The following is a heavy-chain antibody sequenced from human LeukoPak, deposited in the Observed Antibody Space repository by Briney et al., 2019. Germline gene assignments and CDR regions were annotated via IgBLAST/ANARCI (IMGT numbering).Heavy chain of an antibody. V-gene: IGHV4-39*07. CDR3: ATIIRTSVFDP. J-gene: IGHJ5*02. CDR1: GGSISSTSYY. D-gene: IGHD3-3*02. Sequence: PSETLSLTCTVSGGSISSTSYYWGWIRQPPGKGREWIVSMFYSGSTYYNPSRKSRVTMSVDTSKDQFSLKLSSVPAADTAVYYCATIIRTSVFDPWGQGTLVTVSS. CDR2: MFYSGST.